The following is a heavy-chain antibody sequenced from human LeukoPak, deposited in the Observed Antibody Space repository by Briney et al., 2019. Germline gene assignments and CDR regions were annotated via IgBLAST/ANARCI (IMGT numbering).Heavy chain of an antibody. D-gene: IGHD3-22*01. V-gene: IGHV3-33*01. CDR1: GFTFSSYG. J-gene: IGHJ4*02. CDR2: IWYDGSNK. CDR3: ARDEVYDSSGYFSY. Sequence: GRSLRLSCAASGFTFSSYGMHRVRQAPGKGLEWVAVIWYDGSNKYYADSVKGRFTISRDNSKNTLYLQMNSLRAEDTAVYYCARDEVYDSSGYFSYWGQGTLVTVSS.